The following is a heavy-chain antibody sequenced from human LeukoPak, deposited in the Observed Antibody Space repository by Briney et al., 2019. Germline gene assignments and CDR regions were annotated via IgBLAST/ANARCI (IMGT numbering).Heavy chain of an antibody. CDR2: IYTSGST. CDR3: ARDRESRSSKYSYYYYMDV. CDR1: GGSSSSYY. Sequence: SETLSLTCNVSGGSSSSYYWSWIRQPAGKGLEWLGRIYTSGSTNYNPSLKSRVTMSVDTSKNQFSLKLSSVTAADTAVYYCARDRESRSSKYSYYYYMDVWGKGTTVTVSS. D-gene: IGHD2-2*01. V-gene: IGHV4-4*07. J-gene: IGHJ6*03.